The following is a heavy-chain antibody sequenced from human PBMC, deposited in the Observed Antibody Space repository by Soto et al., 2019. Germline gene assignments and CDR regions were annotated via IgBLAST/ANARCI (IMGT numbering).Heavy chain of an antibody. J-gene: IGHJ2*01. CDR3: AKWGYGDNPDWYFDL. Sequence: EVQLLESGGGLVQPGGSLRLSCAASGFTFSSYAMSWVRQAPGQGLEWVSAISGSGGSTYYADSVKGRFTISRDNSKNTLYLQMNRLRAEDPAVYYCAKWGYGDNPDWYFDLWGRGTLVTVSS. CDR2: ISGSGGST. V-gene: IGHV3-23*01. CDR1: GFTFSSYA. D-gene: IGHD4-17*01.